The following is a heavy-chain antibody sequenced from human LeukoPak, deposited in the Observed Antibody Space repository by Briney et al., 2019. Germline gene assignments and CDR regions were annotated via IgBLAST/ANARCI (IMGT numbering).Heavy chain of an antibody. D-gene: IGHD3-10*01. J-gene: IGHJ4*02. V-gene: IGHV3-9*01. CDR3: AKSIEGSGSYYDSYFDY. CDR1: GFTFDDYA. CDR2: ISWNSGRI. Sequence: GGSLRLSCEASGFTFDDYAMHWVRQAPGKGLEWVSGISWNSGRIGYADSVKGRFTISRDNAKNSLYLQVISLRVEDTALYYCAKSIEGSGSYYDSYFDYWGQGTLVTVSS.